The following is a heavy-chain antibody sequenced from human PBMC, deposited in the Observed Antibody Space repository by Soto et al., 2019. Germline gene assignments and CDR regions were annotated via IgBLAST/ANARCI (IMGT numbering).Heavy chain of an antibody. CDR2: IIPIFGTA. CDR1: GGTFSSYA. Sequence: SVKVSCKASGGTFSSYAISWVRQAPGQGLEWMGGIIPIFGTANYAQKFQGRVTITADKSTSTAYMELSSLRSEDTAVYYCARQEKFGSGGAFDTWGQGTLVTVSS. D-gene: IGHD3-10*01. CDR3: ARQEKFGSGGAFDT. V-gene: IGHV1-69*06. J-gene: IGHJ5*02.